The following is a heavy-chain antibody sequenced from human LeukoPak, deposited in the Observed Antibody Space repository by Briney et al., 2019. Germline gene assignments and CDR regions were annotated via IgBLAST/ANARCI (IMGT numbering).Heavy chain of an antibody. CDR1: GFTFSSYG. V-gene: IGHV3-33*01. CDR2: IWYDGSNK. CDR3: ARDGQQLVNYYYYYMDV. J-gene: IGHJ6*03. Sequence: GGSLRLSCAASGFTFSSYGMHWVRQAPGKGLEWVAVIWYDGSNKYYADSVKGRFTISRDNSKNTLYLQMNSLRAEDTAVYYCARDGQQLVNYYYYYMDVWGKGTTVTVSS. D-gene: IGHD6-13*01.